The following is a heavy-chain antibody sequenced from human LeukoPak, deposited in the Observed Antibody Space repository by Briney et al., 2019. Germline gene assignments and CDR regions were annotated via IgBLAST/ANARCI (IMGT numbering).Heavy chain of an antibody. CDR3: ATDGALGGLHTYYFDY. CDR2: FDPEDGET. V-gene: IGHV1-24*01. D-gene: IGHD5-24*01. J-gene: IGHJ4*02. Sequence: ASVKVSCKVSGYTLTELSMHWVRQAPGKGREWMGGFDPEDGETIYAQKFQGRVTMTEDTSTDTAYMELSSLRSEDTAVYYCATDGALGGLHTYYFDYWGQGTLVTVSS. CDR1: GYTLTELS.